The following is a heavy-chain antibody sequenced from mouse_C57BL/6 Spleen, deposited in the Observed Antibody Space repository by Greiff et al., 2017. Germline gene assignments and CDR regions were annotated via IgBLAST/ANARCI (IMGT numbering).Heavy chain of an antibody. CDR2: IDPSDSYT. J-gene: IGHJ2*02. Sequence: VQLQQPGAELVMPGASVKLSCKASGYTFTSYWMHWVKQRPGQGLEWIGEIDPSDSYTNYNQKFKGKSTLTVDKSSSTAYMQLSILTSEDSAVYYCARQGAYYSSLDYWGQGTSLTVSS. CDR1: GYTFTSYW. V-gene: IGHV1-69*01. CDR3: ARQGAYYSSLDY. D-gene: IGHD2-5*01.